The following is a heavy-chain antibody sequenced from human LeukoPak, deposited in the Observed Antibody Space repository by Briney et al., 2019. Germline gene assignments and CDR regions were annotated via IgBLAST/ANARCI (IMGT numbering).Heavy chain of an antibody. J-gene: IGHJ5*02. V-gene: IGHV4-59*01. CDR2: IYYSGST. D-gene: IGHD1-26*01. CDR3: AREIVGATGWFDP. CDR1: GFTFSTYT. Sequence: GSLRLSCAASGFTFSTYTMNWVRQAPGKGLEWIGYIYYSGSTNYNPSLKSRVTISVDTSKNQFSLKLSSVTAADTAVYYCAREIVGATGWFDPWGQGTLVTVSS.